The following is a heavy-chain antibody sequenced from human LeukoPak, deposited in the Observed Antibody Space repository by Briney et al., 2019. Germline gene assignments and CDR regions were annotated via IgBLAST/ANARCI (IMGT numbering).Heavy chain of an antibody. CDR2: ISYDGSNK. D-gene: IGHD5-12*01. V-gene: IGHV3-30*04. Sequence: GRSLRLSCAASGFTFNSYAIHWVRQAPGKGLEWAAVISYDGSNKYYADSVKGRFTISRDNSKNTLYLQLNSLRPEDTAVYYCARDQLAYSGYDTLFDYWGQGTLVTVSS. CDR3: ARDQLAYSGYDTLFDY. CDR1: GFTFNSYA. J-gene: IGHJ4*02.